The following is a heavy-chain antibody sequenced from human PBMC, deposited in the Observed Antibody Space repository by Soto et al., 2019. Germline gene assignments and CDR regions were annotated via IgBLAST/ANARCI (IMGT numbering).Heavy chain of an antibody. CDR2: INSDGTIT. CDR3: TRDGGGRYYGGFDN. D-gene: IGHD1-26*01. CDR1: GFNFSTYW. Sequence: EVNVVESGGGLVQPGGCLRLSCATSGFNFSTYWVHWVRQVPGKGLVWVSRINSDGTITDYADSVKGRFTTSRDNAKKTLYLEMNSLRADDTAIYYCTRDGGGRYYGGFDNWGQGTLVTVSS. V-gene: IGHV3-74*01. J-gene: IGHJ4*02.